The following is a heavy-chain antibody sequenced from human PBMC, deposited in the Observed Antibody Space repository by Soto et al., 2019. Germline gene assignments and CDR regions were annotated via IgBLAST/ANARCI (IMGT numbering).Heavy chain of an antibody. CDR3: TRHGSGDYFLFDP. CDR2: ASPDGTST. CDR1: GFTFSSYA. Sequence: EVQLLESGGGLVQPGESLRLSCAASGFTFSSYAMSWVRQAPGKGLEWVSRASPDGTSTSYADSVKGRFTISRDNAKNTLFMQMNSLRAEDTAVYYCTRHGSGDYFLFDPWGQGTLVTVSS. D-gene: IGHD4-17*01. V-gene: IGHV3-74*02. J-gene: IGHJ5*02.